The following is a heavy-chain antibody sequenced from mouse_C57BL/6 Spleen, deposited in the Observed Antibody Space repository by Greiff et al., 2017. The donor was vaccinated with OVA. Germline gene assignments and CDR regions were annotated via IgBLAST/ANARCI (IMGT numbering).Heavy chain of an antibody. CDR1: GYTFTSSG. Sequence: VKLMESGAELARPGASVKLSCKASGYTFTSSGISWVKQRTGQGLEWIGEIYPRSGNNYYNEKFKGKATLTADKSSSTAYMELRSLTSEDSAVYFCARPYYDYGGLAYWGQGTLVTVSA. D-gene: IGHD2-4*01. CDR3: ARPYYDYGGLAY. J-gene: IGHJ3*01. V-gene: IGHV1-81*01. CDR2: IYPRSGNN.